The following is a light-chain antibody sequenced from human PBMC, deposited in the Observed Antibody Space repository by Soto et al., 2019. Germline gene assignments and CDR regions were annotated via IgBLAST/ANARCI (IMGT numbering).Light chain of an antibody. CDR2: DVS. J-gene: IGLJ2*01. Sequence: QCALTQPASVSGSPGQSITISCTGTSRDVGGYNYVSWYQQHPGKAPKLMIYDVSNRPSGVSNRFSGSKSGNTASLTISGLQAEDEADYYCSSYTSSILFGGGTKLTAL. CDR3: SSYTSSIL. CDR1: SRDVGGYNY. V-gene: IGLV2-14*01.